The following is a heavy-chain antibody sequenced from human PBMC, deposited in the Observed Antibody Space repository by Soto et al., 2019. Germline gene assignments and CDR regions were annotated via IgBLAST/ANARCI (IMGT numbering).Heavy chain of an antibody. CDR3: ARQIDDILTGYDYYYGMDV. V-gene: IGHV5-51*01. D-gene: IGHD3-9*01. CDR1: GYSFTSYC. Sequence: GESLKICCKSSGYSFTSYCIGLVLQMPGKGLEWMGIIYPGDSDTRYSPSFQGQVTISADKSISTAYLQWSSLKASDTAMYYCARQIDDILTGYDYYYGMDVWGQGTTVTVSS. J-gene: IGHJ6*02. CDR2: IYPGDSDT.